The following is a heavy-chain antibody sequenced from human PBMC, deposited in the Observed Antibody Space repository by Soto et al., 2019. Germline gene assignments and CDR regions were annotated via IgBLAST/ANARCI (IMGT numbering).Heavy chain of an antibody. D-gene: IGHD1-7*01. Sequence: QVQLVQSGAEVKKPGASVKVSCKASGYTFTSYDINWVRQATGQGLEWMGWMNPNSGNTGYAQKFQGRVIMTRNTSINTAYMELSSLRSEDTAVYYCARAYNWNYEFDYWGQGTLVTVSS. CDR1: GYTFTSYD. CDR2: MNPNSGNT. V-gene: IGHV1-8*01. J-gene: IGHJ4*02. CDR3: ARAYNWNYEFDY.